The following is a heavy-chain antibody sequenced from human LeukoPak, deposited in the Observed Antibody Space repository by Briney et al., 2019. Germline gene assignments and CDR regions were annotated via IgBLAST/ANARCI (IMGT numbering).Heavy chain of an antibody. D-gene: IGHD3-10*01. CDR3: SVRGVVEDTWFDP. CDR2: ISGSTGST. Sequence: GGSLRLSCAASGFTFSSYAMSWVRQAPGKGLEWVSAISGSTGSTYYADSVKGRFTVSRDNSKNTLYLQMNSLRAEDTAVYYCSVRGVVEDTWFDPWGQGTLVTVSS. J-gene: IGHJ5*02. V-gene: IGHV3-23*01. CDR1: GFTFSSYA.